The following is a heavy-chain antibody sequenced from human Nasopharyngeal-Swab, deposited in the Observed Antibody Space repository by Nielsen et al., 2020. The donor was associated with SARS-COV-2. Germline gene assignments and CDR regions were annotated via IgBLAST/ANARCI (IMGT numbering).Heavy chain of an antibody. CDR1: GYTFTSYD. V-gene: IGHV1-8*01. CDR2: MNPNSGNT. D-gene: IGHD3-16*01. CDR3: ARGSHYDYVWGSYKPNLDV. J-gene: IGHJ6*04. Sequence: ASVKVSCKASGYTFTSYDISWVRQATGQGLEWMGWMNPNSGNTGYAQKFQGRVTMTRNTSISTAYMELSSLRSEDTAVYYCARGSHYDYVWGSYKPNLDVWGKGTTVTVSS.